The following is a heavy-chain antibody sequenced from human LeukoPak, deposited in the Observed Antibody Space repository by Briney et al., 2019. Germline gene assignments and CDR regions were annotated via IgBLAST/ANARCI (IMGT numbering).Heavy chain of an antibody. V-gene: IGHV1-69*04. CDR2: IIPILNIP. CDR1: GGTFDNSA. CDR3: AREKMEVGYYGLDV. Sequence: GASVNVSCNASGGTFDNSAINCVRHAPGQGLEWMGRIIPILNIPNYAQKFQGRVTIAADKSTSTAYMELSSLRSDDTAVYYCAREKMEVGYYGLDVWGQGTTVTVSS. D-gene: IGHD1-1*01. J-gene: IGHJ6*02.